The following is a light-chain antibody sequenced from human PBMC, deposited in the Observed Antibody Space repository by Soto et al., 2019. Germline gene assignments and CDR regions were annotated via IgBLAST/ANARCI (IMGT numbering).Light chain of an antibody. J-gene: IGKJ4*01. CDR3: QQYNNWPPGLT. V-gene: IGKV3-15*01. CDR2: GAS. Sequence: EIVMTQSPATLSVSPGERATLSSRASQSVSSNLAWYQQKPGQAPRLLIYGASTRATGIPARFSGSGSGTEFTLTISSLQSEDFAVYYCQQYNNWPPGLTFGGGTKVDI. CDR1: QSVSSN.